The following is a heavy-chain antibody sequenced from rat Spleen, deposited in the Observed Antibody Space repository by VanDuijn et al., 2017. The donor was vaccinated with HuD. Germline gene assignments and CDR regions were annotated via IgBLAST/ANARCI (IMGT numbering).Heavy chain of an antibody. J-gene: IGHJ2*01. CDR2: ISYDGGSP. D-gene: IGHD1-7*01. Sequence: EVQLVESGGGLVQPGRSLKLSCAASEFTFSDYYMAWVRQAPTKGLAWVASISYDGGSPYYRDSVKGRFTISRDNAKSTLYLQMDSLRSEDTATYYCARQELWVFDYWGQGVMVTVSS. V-gene: IGHV5-7*01. CDR1: EFTFSDYY. CDR3: ARQELWVFDY.